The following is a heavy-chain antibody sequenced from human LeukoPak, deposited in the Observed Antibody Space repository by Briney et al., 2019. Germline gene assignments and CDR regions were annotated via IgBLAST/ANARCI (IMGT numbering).Heavy chain of an antibody. J-gene: IGHJ4*02. CDR3: ARGKIWSPVYLRH. CDR1: GGSISSYY. V-gene: IGHV4-59*13. Sequence: SETLSLTCIVSGGSISSYYWSWIRQPPGKGLEWIGNIYSSGTTNYNPSLKSRVTISMDTSKNQFSLKLSSVTAADTAVYYCARGKIWSPVYLRHWGQGTLVTVSS. CDR2: IYSSGTT. D-gene: IGHD3-10*01.